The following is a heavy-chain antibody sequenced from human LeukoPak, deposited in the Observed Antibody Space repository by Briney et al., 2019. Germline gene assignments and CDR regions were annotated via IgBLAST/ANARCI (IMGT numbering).Heavy chain of an antibody. D-gene: IGHD4-23*01. CDR1: GYTFTGYY. Sequence: GASVKVSCKASGYTFTGYYMRWVRQAPGQGLEWMGWINPNSGGTNYAQKFQGRVTMTRDTSISTAYMELSRLRSDDTAVYYCARGMGDYGGFFDPWGQGTLVTVSS. CDR3: ARGMGDYGGFFDP. CDR2: INPNSGGT. J-gene: IGHJ5*02. V-gene: IGHV1-2*02.